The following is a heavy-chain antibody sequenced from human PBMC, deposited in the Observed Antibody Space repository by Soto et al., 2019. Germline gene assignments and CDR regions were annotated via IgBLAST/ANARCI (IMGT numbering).Heavy chain of an antibody. Sequence: QVQLVQSGAEEKKPGASVKVSCKASGYTFTNYALHWVRQAPGQRLEWMGWINPGNENTKYSPKFQGRVTFTRDTXXTXAXKELSSLRSEDTAVYYCARDAAFCGGDCYRYWYFDLWGRGTLVTVSS. D-gene: IGHD2-21*02. CDR1: GYTFTNYA. J-gene: IGHJ2*01. V-gene: IGHV1-3*05. CDR3: ARDAAFCGGDCYRYWYFDL. CDR2: INPGNENT.